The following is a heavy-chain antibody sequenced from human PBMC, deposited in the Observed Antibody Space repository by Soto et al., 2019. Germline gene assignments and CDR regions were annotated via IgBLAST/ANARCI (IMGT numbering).Heavy chain of an antibody. D-gene: IGHD3-3*01. CDR2: ISGSGGST. CDR3: AKDRGHDFWSGYSSRAEDY. J-gene: IGHJ4*02. CDR1: GFTFSSYA. V-gene: IGHV3-23*01. Sequence: GGSLRLSCAASGFTFSSYAMSWVRQAPGKGLEWVSAISGSGGSTYYADSVKGRFTISRDNSKNTLYLQMNSLRAEDTAVYYCAKDRGHDFWSGYSSRAEDYWGQGTLVTVSS.